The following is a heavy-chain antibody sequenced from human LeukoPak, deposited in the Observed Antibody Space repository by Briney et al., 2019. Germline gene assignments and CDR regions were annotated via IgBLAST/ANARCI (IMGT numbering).Heavy chain of an antibody. Sequence: SETLSLTCTVSGGSISSSSYYWGWIRQPPGKGLEWIGSIYYSGSTYYNPSLKSRVTISLDTPKKQFSLKLSSVTAADTAVYYCASVRGYSSGWYASGFDPWGQGTLVTVSS. CDR3: ASVRGYSSGWYASGFDP. CDR2: IYYSGST. J-gene: IGHJ5*02. CDR1: GGSISSSSYY. V-gene: IGHV4-39*07. D-gene: IGHD6-19*01.